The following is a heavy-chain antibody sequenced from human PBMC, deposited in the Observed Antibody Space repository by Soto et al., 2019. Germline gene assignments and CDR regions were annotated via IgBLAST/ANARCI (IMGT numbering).Heavy chain of an antibody. V-gene: IGHV3-21*01. CDR3: ARDVGTTIFGVLDP. J-gene: IGHJ5*02. CDR1: GFTFSSYS. Sequence: PGGSLRLSCAASGFTFSSYSMNWVRQAPGKGLEWVSSISSSSSYIYYADSVKGRFTISRDNAKNSLYLQMNSLRAEDTAVYYCARDVGTTIFGVLDPWGQGTLVTVSS. CDR2: ISSSSSYI. D-gene: IGHD3-3*01.